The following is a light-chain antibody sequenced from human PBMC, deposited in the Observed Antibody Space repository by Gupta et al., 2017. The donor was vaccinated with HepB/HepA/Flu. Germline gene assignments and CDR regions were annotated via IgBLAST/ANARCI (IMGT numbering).Light chain of an antibody. CDR3: RQRDSTPST. V-gene: IGKV1-39*01. Sequence: DIQITQSPSSLSAPVGDRVTITCRASQTTSSHLNWSHLKPGKAPELLIYAVSSSQSGMLSTFSDRDSARAMTLISSRMPLKDFVTHFSRQRDSTPSTFGQGTKVEIK. CDR1: QTTSSH. J-gene: IGKJ1*01. CDR2: AVS.